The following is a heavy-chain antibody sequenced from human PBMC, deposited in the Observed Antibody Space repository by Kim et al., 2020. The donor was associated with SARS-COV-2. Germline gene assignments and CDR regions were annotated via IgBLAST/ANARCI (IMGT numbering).Heavy chain of an antibody. D-gene: IGHD3-10*01. CDR2: INHSGST. CDR3: ARVRFFFMVRGVRGWFDP. CDR1: GGSFSGYY. Sequence: SETLSLTCAVYGGSFSGYYWSWIRQPPGKGLEWIGEINHSGSTNYNPSLKSRVTISVDTSKNQFSLKLSSVTAADTAVYYCARVRFFFMVRGVRGWFDPWGQGTLVTVSS. V-gene: IGHV4-34*01. J-gene: IGHJ5*02.